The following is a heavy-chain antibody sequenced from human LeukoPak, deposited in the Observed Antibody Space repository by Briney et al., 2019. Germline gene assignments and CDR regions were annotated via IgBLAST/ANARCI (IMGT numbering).Heavy chain of an antibody. CDR2: ISAYNGNT. Sequence: ASGKVSCKAAGYTFTSYGIRWGGRAPGQGLGGMGWISAYNGNTNYAQKLQGRVTMTTDTSTSTAYMELRSLRSDDTAVYYCARDLAGAFDIWGQGTMVTVSS. J-gene: IGHJ3*02. V-gene: IGHV1-18*01. CDR3: ARDLAGAFDI. D-gene: IGHD6-19*01. CDR1: GYTFTSYG.